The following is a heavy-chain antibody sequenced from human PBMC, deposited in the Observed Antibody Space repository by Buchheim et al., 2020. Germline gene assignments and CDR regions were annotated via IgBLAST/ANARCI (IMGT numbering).Heavy chain of an antibody. D-gene: IGHD3-10*01. Sequence: EVQLVESGGGLVKPGGSLRLSCAASGFTFSNAWMSWVRQAPGKGLEWVGHIKSKTDGGTTDYAAPVKGRFTISRDDSKNTLYLQMNSLKTEDTAVYYCTTDRFWVSTLFDYWGQGTL. V-gene: IGHV3-15*01. CDR1: GFTFSNAW. CDR2: IKSKTDGGTT. J-gene: IGHJ4*02. CDR3: TTDRFWVSTLFDY.